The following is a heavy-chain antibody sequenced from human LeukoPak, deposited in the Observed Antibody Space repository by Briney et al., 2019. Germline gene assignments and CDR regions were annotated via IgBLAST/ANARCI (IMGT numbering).Heavy chain of an antibody. D-gene: IGHD6-13*01. V-gene: IGHV1-46*01. J-gene: IGHJ6*03. CDR1: GYTFTSYY. CDR3: ARGGEVAAAGPVDYYYYMDV. CDR2: INPSGGST. Sequence: KPGASVKVSCKASGYTFTSYYMHWVRQAPGQGLEWMGKINPSGGSTSYAQKFQGRVTMTRDTSTSTVYMELSSLRSEDTAVYYCARGGEVAAAGPVDYYYYMDVWGKGTTVTVSS.